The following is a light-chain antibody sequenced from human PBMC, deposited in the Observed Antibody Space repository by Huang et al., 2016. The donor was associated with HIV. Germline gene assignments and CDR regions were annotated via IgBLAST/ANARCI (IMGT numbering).Light chain of an antibody. V-gene: IGKV4-1*01. Sequence: DIVMTQSPDSLAVSLGERATINCKSSQSVLYRSNNNNYLAWYQQKPGKPPKLLIYWASTRESGVPDRFTGSGSGTDFSLTISSLQAEDVAVYYCQQYDTSPWTFGQGTKVEIK. J-gene: IGKJ1*01. CDR1: QSVLYRSNNNNY. CDR2: WAS. CDR3: QQYDTSPWT.